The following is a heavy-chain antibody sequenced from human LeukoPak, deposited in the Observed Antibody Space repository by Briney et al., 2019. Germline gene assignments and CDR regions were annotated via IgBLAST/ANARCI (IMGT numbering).Heavy chain of an antibody. Sequence: GGSLRLSCAASGFTFSSYWMHWVRHAPGKGLVWVSRINSDGSSTSYADSVKGRFTISRDNSKNTLYLQMNSLRAEDTAVYYCAKDDYDFWSGYWGQGTLVTVSS. V-gene: IGHV3-74*01. CDR2: INSDGSST. CDR1: GFTFSSYW. CDR3: AKDDYDFWSGY. J-gene: IGHJ4*02. D-gene: IGHD3-3*01.